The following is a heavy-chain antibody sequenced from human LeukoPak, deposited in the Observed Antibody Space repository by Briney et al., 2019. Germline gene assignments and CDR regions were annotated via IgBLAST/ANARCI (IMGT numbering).Heavy chain of an antibody. CDR3: AKGGKWDVTPFDY. CDR1: GFTFTSYS. Sequence: GGSLRLSCAASGFTFTSYSMNWVRQAPGKGLEWVSAISGGGGSTYYADSVKGRFTISRDNSKNTLYLQVNSLRAEDTAVYYCAKGGKWDVTPFDYWGQGTLVTVSS. V-gene: IGHV3-23*01. CDR2: ISGGGGST. J-gene: IGHJ4*02. D-gene: IGHD1-26*01.